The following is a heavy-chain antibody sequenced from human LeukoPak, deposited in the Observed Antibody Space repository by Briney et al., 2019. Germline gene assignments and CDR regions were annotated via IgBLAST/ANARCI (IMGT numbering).Heavy chain of an antibody. V-gene: IGHV4-30-4*01. CDR3: ARGPVAGRSGYRY. Sequence: PSETLSLTCTVSGGSISSGDYYWSWIRQPPGKGLERIGYIYYSGSTNYNPSLKSRVTISVDTSKNQFSLKLSSVTAADTAVYYCARGPVAGRSGYRYWGQGTLVTVSS. J-gene: IGHJ4*02. D-gene: IGHD3-3*01. CDR2: IYYSGST. CDR1: GGSISSGDYY.